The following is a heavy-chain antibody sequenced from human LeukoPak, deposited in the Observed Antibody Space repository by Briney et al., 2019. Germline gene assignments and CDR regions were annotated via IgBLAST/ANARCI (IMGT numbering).Heavy chain of an antibody. CDR1: GGSISSSSYY. D-gene: IGHD3-3*01. Sequence: SETLSLTCTVSGGSISSSSYYWGWIRQPPGKGLEWIGSIYYSGSTYYNPSLKSRVTISVDTSKNQFSLKLSSVTAADTAVYYCARLGIRGYDFWSGYGFYFDYWGQGTLVTVPS. V-gene: IGHV4-39*01. J-gene: IGHJ4*02. CDR3: ARLGIRGYDFWSGYGFYFDY. CDR2: IYYSGST.